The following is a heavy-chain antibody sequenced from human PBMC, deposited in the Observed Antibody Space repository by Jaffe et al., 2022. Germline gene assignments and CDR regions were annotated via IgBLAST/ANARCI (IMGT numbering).Heavy chain of an antibody. Sequence: QVQLVQSGAEVKKPGASVKVSCKASGYTFTSYGISWVRQAPGQGLEWMGWISAYNGNTNYAQKLQGRVTMTTDTSTSTAYMELRSLRSDDTAVYYCATALYGSGSYYNEGFDYWGQGTLVTVSS. D-gene: IGHD3-10*01. CDR2: ISAYNGNT. V-gene: IGHV1-18*01. J-gene: IGHJ4*02. CDR1: GYTFTSYG. CDR3: ATALYGSGSYYNEGFDY.